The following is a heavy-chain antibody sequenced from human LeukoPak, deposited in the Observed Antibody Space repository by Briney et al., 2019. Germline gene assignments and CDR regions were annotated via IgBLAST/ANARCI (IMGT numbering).Heavy chain of an antibody. D-gene: IGHD3-22*01. V-gene: IGHV1-2*02. CDR3: ARGKLSGYYYGVDP. CDR1: GYTFTGYY. J-gene: IGHJ5*02. Sequence: GASVKVSCKASGYTFTGYYMHWVRQAPGQGLEWMGWINPNSGGTNYAQKFQGRVTMTRGTSISTAYMELSRLRSDDTAVYYCARGKLSGYYYGVDPWGQGTLVTVSS. CDR2: INPNSGGT.